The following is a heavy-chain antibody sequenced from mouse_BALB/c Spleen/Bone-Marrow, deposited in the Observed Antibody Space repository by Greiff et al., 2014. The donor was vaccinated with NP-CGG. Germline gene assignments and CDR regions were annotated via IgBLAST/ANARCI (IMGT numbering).Heavy chain of an antibody. CDR3: ARFPYDYGGGDY. D-gene: IGHD2-4*01. J-gene: IGHJ2*01. V-gene: IGHV14-3*02. CDR2: IDPANGNT. Sequence: DVKLQESGAELVKPGASVKLSCTASGFNIKDTYMHWVKQWPEQGLEWIGRIDPANGNTKYDPKFQGKATITADTSSNTAYLQLSSRTTEDTAVYYCARFPYDYGGGDYWGQGTTLTVSS. CDR1: GFNIKDTY.